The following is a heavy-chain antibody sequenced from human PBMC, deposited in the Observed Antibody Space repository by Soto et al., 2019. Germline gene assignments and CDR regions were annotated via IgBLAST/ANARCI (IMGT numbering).Heavy chain of an antibody. V-gene: IGHV4-31*03. Sequence: QVPLQESGPGLVKPSQTLSLTCTISGGSISSDGDYWSWIRQHPGKGLEWIGYIFSSGSTYYNPSLKSRVTISVDTSKNQFSLKLSSVTAADTAVYYCARTVTRTFDFWGQGTLVTVSS. CDR1: GGSISSDGDY. CDR3: ARTVTRTFDF. CDR2: IFSSGST. J-gene: IGHJ4*02. D-gene: IGHD4-17*01.